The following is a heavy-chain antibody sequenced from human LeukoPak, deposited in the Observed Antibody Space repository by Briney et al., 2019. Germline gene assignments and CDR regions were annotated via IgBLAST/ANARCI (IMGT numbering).Heavy chain of an antibody. Sequence: ASVKVSCKASGYTFTGYYMHWVRQAPGQGLEWMGWINPNSGGTNYAQKFQGRVTMTRDTSISTAYMELSRLRSDDTAVYYCARVRSPDYDFRSGYAFDYWGQGTLVTVSS. J-gene: IGHJ4*02. CDR3: ARVRSPDYDFRSGYAFDY. CDR2: INPNSGGT. CDR1: GYTFTGYY. V-gene: IGHV1-2*02. D-gene: IGHD3-3*01.